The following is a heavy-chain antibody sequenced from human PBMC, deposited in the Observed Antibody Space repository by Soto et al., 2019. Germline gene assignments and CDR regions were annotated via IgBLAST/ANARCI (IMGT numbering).Heavy chain of an antibody. Sequence: ASVKVSFKASGYTFTSYAMHWVRQAPGQRLEWMGWINAGNGNTKYSQKFQGRVTITRDTSACTAYMELSSLRSEDTAVYYCARDPPTVVTPFPRWFYFDYWGQGTLVTVSS. CDR1: GYTFTSYA. V-gene: IGHV1-3*01. CDR2: INAGNGNT. CDR3: ARDPPTVVTPFPRWFYFDY. J-gene: IGHJ4*02. D-gene: IGHD4-17*01.